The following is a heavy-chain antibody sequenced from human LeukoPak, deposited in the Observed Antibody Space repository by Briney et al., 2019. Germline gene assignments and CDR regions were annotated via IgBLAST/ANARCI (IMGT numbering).Heavy chain of an antibody. J-gene: IGHJ6*03. CDR1: GYTFTSYD. CDR2: MNPNSGNT. V-gene: IGHV1-8*01. Sequence: GASVKVSCKASGYTFTSYDINWVRQATGQGLEWMGWMNPNSGNTGYAQKFQGRVTMTRNTSISTAYMELSSLRSEDTAVYYCARGPAYNWNYGPYYYYYMDVRGKGTTVTVSS. CDR3: ARGPAYNWNYGPYYYYYMDV. D-gene: IGHD1-7*01.